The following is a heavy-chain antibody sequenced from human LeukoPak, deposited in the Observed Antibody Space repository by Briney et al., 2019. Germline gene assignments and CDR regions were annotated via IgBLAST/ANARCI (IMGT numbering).Heavy chain of an antibody. V-gene: IGHV4-39*07. Sequence: SETLSLTCTVSGGSISSSSYYWGWIRQPPGKGLEWIGSIYHSGGTYYNPSLKSRVTISVDTSKNQFSLKLSSITAADTAVYFCARDLYGSGTNWFDPWGQGTLVTVSS. CDR2: IYHSGGT. CDR1: GGSISSSSYY. CDR3: ARDLYGSGTNWFDP. D-gene: IGHD3-10*01. J-gene: IGHJ5*02.